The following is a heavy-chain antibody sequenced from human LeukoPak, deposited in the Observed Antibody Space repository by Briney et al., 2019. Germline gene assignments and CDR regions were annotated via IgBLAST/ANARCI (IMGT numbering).Heavy chain of an antibody. CDR3: AKDRYDYVWGSYRQYYFDY. V-gene: IGHV3-30*18. Sequence: KPGRSLRLSCAASGFTFSSYGMHWVRQAPGKGLEWVAVISYDGSNKYYADSVKGRFTISRDNSKNTLYLQMNSLRAEDTAVYYCAKDRYDYVWGSYRQYYFDYWGQGTLVTVSS. CDR1: GFTFSSYG. D-gene: IGHD3-16*02. J-gene: IGHJ4*02. CDR2: ISYDGSNK.